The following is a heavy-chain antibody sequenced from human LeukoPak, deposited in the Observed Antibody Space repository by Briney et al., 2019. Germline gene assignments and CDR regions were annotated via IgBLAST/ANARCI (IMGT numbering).Heavy chain of an antibody. D-gene: IGHD3-3*01. CDR1: GYTFTSYG. J-gene: IGHJ3*02. CDR3: ARAGRRITIFGVVEDAFDI. Sequence: ASVKVSRKASGYTFTSYGISWVRQAPGQGLEWMGWISAYNGNTNYAQKLQGRVTMTTDTSTSTAYMELRSLRSDDTAVYYCARAGRRITIFGVVEDAFDIWGQGTMVTVSS. V-gene: IGHV1-18*01. CDR2: ISAYNGNT.